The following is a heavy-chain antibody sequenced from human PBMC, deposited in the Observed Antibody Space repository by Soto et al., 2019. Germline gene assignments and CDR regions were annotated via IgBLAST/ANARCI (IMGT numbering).Heavy chain of an antibody. Sequence: QVQLVESGGGVVQPGRSLRLSCAASGFTFSSYGMHWVRQAPGKGLEWVAVISHDGSNKYYADSVKGRFTISRDNSENTLYLQMNSLRAEDTAVYYCANQYFHHWGQGTLVTVSS. CDR2: ISHDGSNK. V-gene: IGHV3-30*18. CDR3: ANQYFHH. J-gene: IGHJ1*01. CDR1: GFTFSSYG.